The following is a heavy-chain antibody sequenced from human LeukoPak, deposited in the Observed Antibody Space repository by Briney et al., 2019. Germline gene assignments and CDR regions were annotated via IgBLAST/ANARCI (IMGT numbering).Heavy chain of an antibody. V-gene: IGHV1-8*01. CDR2: MSPNSGDT. J-gene: IGHJ4*02. CDR3: ARGPPNWGYDY. CDR1: GYTFTSYD. Sequence: ASVNVSCKASGYTFTSYDFNWLRQATGQRPEWMGWMSPNSGDTGYAQKFQDRVTMTRNTSISTAYMELSSLRSDDTAVYYCARGPPNWGYDYWGPGTLVIVSS. D-gene: IGHD7-27*01.